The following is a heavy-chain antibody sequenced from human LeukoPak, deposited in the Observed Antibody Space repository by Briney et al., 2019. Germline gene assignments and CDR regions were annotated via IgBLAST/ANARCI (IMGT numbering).Heavy chain of an antibody. J-gene: IGHJ4*02. V-gene: IGHV4-4*07. Sequence: PSETLSLTCTVSGGSISSYYWSWIRQPAGKGLEWIGRIYTSGSTNYNPSLKSRVTMSVDTSKNQFSLKLSSVTAADTAVYYCARFGTCSSTSCYADEAYFDYWGQGTLVTVS. CDR3: ARFGTCSSTSCYADEAYFDY. D-gene: IGHD2-2*01. CDR2: IYTSGST. CDR1: GGSISSYY.